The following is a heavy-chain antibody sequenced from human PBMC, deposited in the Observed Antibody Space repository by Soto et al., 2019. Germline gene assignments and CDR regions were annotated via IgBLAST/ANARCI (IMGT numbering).Heavy chain of an antibody. Sequence: PGGSLRLSCAASGFAFSDYAMSWVRQAPGEGLAWISTITGSGGSTFYADSVKGRFTISRDISKNTLFLQMSSLRADDTAIYFCAKRSYENSGWFDYWGQGILVTVYS. CDR1: GFAFSDYA. CDR2: ITGSGGST. D-gene: IGHD3-22*01. V-gene: IGHV3-23*01. CDR3: AKRSYENSGWFDY. J-gene: IGHJ4*02.